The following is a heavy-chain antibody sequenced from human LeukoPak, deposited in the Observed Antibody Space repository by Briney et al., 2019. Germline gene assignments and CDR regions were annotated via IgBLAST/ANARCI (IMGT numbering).Heavy chain of an antibody. J-gene: IGHJ4*02. CDR1: GFTFSSYW. Sequence: GGSLRLSCAASGFTFSSYWMSWVRQAPGKGLEWVSAISGSGGSTYYAESVKGRFTISRDNSKNTLYLQMNSLRAEDTAVYYCAKSSEYYYGSGSHYAFFDCWGQGTLVTVSS. CDR2: ISGSGGST. V-gene: IGHV3-23*01. D-gene: IGHD3-10*01. CDR3: AKSSEYYYGSGSHYAFFDC.